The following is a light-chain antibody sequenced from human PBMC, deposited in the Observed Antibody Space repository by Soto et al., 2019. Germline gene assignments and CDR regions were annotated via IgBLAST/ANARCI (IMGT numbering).Light chain of an antibody. Sequence: MSHSPLSLPVTPGEPASISCSSSHSLLHSNGYNYLDWYLQKPGQSPQLLIYLGSNRSSGVPARFSGSGSGTDFTLTISSLEPEDFAIYYCHQHGNWPPWTFGQGTKVDIK. CDR2: LGS. J-gene: IGKJ1*01. V-gene: IGKV2-28*01. CDR1: HSLLHSNGYNY. CDR3: HQHGNWPPWT.